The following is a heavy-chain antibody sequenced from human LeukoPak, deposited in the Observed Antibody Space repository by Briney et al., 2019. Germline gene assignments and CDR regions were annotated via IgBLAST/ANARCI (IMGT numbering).Heavy chain of an antibody. CDR3: ARGHDSIKTFGEVIKSRTRWFDP. CDR2: IYHSGGT. J-gene: IGHJ5*02. V-gene: IGHV4-4*02. Sequence: SETLSLTCAVSGGSISSSNWWSWVRQPPGKGLEWIGEIYHSGGTNYNPSLKSRVTMSVDTSKNQFSLKLSSVTAADTAVYYCARGHDSIKTFGEVIKSRTRWFDPWGQGTLVTVSS. CDR1: GGSISSSNW. D-gene: IGHD3-3*01.